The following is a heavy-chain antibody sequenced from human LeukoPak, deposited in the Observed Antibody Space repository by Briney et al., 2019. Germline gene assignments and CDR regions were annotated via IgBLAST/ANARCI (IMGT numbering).Heavy chain of an antibody. CDR2: ISSSGSTI. CDR3: ARDRFDIAATIRMDV. Sequence: PGGSLRLSCAASGFTFSSYEMNWVRQAPGKGLEWVSYISSSGSTIYYADSVKGRFTISRDNAKNSLYLQMNSLRAEDTAVYYCARDRFDIAATIRMDVWGKGTTVTISS. CDR1: GFTFSSYE. J-gene: IGHJ6*04. V-gene: IGHV3-48*03. D-gene: IGHD5-12*01.